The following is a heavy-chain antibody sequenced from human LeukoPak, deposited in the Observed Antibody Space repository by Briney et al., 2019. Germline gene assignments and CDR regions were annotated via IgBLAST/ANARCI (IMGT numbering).Heavy chain of an antibody. V-gene: IGHV3-21*01. D-gene: IGHD2-2*01. CDR2: ISSSSSYI. J-gene: IGHJ4*02. CDR3: ARGISLVVPAADY. Sequence: GGSLRLSCAASGFTFSSYSTNWVRQAPGKGLEWVSSISSSSSYIYYADSVKGRFTISRDNAKNSLYLQMNSLRAEDTAVYYCARGISLVVPAADYWGQGTLVTVSS. CDR1: GFTFSSYS.